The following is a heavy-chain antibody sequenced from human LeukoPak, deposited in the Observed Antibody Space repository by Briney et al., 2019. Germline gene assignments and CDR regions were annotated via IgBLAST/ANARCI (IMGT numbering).Heavy chain of an antibody. CDR3: ARGPSREGAFDI. CDR1: GGSISSSRYY. CDR2: IYYSGST. Sequence: SETLSLTCTVSGGSISSSRYYWGWIRQPPGKGLEWIGSIYYSGSTYYNPSLKSRVTISVDTSKNQFSLKLSSVTAADTAVYYCARGPSREGAFDIWGQGTMVTVSS. D-gene: IGHD5-24*01. V-gene: IGHV4-39*07. J-gene: IGHJ3*02.